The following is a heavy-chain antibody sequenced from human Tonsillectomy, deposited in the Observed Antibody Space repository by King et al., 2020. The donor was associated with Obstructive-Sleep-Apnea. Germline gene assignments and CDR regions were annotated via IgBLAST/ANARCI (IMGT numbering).Heavy chain of an antibody. D-gene: IGHD2-2*01. CDR3: AREATYCSSTSCFDY. CDR1: GFTFSSYS. Sequence: VQLVESGGGLVKPGGSLRLSCAASGFTFSSYSMNWVRQAPGKGLEWVSSISSSSSYIYYADSVKGRFTISRDNAKNSLYLQMNSLRAEDTAVYYCAREATYCSSTSCFDYWGQGTLVTVSS. V-gene: IGHV3-21*01. CDR2: ISSSSSYI. J-gene: IGHJ4*02.